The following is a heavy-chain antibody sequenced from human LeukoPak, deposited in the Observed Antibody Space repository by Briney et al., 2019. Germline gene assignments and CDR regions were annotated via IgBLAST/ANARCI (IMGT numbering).Heavy chain of an antibody. J-gene: IGHJ4*02. Sequence: ASVKVSCKASGYTFTDYYMHWVRQAPGQGLEWMGWINPNSGGTNYAQKFQGRVTMTRDTSISTAYMELSRLRSDDTAVYYCAKEMTTVTSFDYWGQGTLVTVSS. CDR1: GYTFTDYY. CDR2: INPNSGGT. CDR3: AKEMTTVTSFDY. D-gene: IGHD4-17*01. V-gene: IGHV1-2*02.